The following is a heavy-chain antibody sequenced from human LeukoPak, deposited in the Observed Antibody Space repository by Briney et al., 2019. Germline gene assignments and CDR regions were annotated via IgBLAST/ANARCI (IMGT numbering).Heavy chain of an antibody. Sequence: SETLSLTCTVSSGSMNYYYWSWIRQPPGKGLEWIGYIYYSGSTKYNPSLKSRVIISVDTSKNQFSLKMTSVTAADTAVYYCARDNPDGAFDIWGQGTMVTVSS. CDR2: IYYSGST. V-gene: IGHV4-59*01. CDR1: SGSMNYYY. J-gene: IGHJ3*02. CDR3: ARDNPDGAFDI. D-gene: IGHD1-14*01.